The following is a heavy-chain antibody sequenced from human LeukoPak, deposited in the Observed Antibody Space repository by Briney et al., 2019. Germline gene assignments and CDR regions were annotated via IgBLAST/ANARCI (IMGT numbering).Heavy chain of an antibody. J-gene: IGHJ4*02. CDR1: GFTFSSYG. CDR3: AALDHGHDY. V-gene: IGHV3-23*01. CDR2: ISGSGGGT. Sequence: GGSLTLSCAASGFTFSSYGMSWVRQAPGKGLEWVSAISGSGGGTYYADSVRGRFTISRDNSKNTLYLQMNSLRAEDTAVYYCAALDHGHDYWGQGTLVTVSS.